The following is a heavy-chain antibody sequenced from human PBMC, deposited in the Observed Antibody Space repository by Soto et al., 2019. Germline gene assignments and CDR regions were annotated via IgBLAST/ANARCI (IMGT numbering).Heavy chain of an antibody. CDR1: GGSVSGGTHY. D-gene: IGHD6-13*01. CDR2: IYNSGST. CDR3: ARGYRTSWYWFDL. Sequence: QAQLQESGPGPVKPSETLSLTCTVSGGSVSGGTHYWSWIRQPPGKGLEWIGYIYNSGSTNYNPSLKSRVTISVDTSKNQFSLKLSSVTASDTAVYYCARGYRTSWYWFDLWGRGTLVTFSS. V-gene: IGHV4-61*01. J-gene: IGHJ2*01.